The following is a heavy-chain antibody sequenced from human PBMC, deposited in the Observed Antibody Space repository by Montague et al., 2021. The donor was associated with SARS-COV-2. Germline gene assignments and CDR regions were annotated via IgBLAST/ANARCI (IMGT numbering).Heavy chain of an antibody. D-gene: IGHD3-22*01. Sequence: SLRLSCAASGFTFSSYSMNWVRQTPGKGLEWLSYISSYSNIIYYADSVKGRFTISRDNVKNSLYLQMNSLRAEDTALYYCARDYYDSSGLKFDSWGQGTLVTISS. CDR2: ISSYSNII. CDR1: GFTFSSYS. V-gene: IGHV3-48*04. J-gene: IGHJ4*02. CDR3: ARDYYDSSGLKFDS.